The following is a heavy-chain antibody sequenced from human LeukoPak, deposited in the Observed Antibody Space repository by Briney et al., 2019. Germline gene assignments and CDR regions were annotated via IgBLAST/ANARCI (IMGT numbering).Heavy chain of an antibody. CDR1: GGSISSSSYY. D-gene: IGHD2-15*01. V-gene: IGHV4-39*02. Sequence: SETLSLTCTVSGGSISSSSYYWGWIRQPPGKGLEWIGSIYYSGSTYYNPSLKSRVTISVDTSKNQFSLKLSSVTAADTAVYYCARESPDCSGGSCYARVFDYWGQGTLVTVSS. CDR3: ARESPDCSGGSCYARVFDY. J-gene: IGHJ4*02. CDR2: IYYSGST.